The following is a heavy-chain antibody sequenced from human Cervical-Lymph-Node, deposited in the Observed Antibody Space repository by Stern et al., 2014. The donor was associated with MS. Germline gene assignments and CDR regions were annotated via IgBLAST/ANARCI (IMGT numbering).Heavy chain of an antibody. J-gene: IGHJ4*02. V-gene: IGHV4-31*03. CDR2: IHHSGTA. CDR3: ARRRYSGYDDFDY. Sequence: QLQLQESGPGLVQPSQTLSLTCTVSGGSISSAGYYWSWIRQHPGKGLEWIGYIHHSGTAYYSPSLKSRLTISVDTSKNQFSRNLRSVTAADTAVYYCARRRYSGYDDFDYWGQGILVTVSS. CDR1: GGSISSAGYY. D-gene: IGHD5-12*01.